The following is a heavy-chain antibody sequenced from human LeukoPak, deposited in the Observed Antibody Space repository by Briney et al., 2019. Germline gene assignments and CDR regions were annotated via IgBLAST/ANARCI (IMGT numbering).Heavy chain of an antibody. V-gene: IGHV5-51*01. J-gene: IGHJ6*02. D-gene: IGHD2-8*01. Sequence: GESLKISRMGSGYSFTTYWIGWVRQMPGKGLEWMGIMYPGDSDIRYNPTFEGQVTISADKSISTAYLQWSSLKASDTAMYYCARGGYCTNGVCHHPLQYYYYALDVWGQGTTVTVSS. CDR2: MYPGDSDI. CDR3: ARGGYCTNGVCHHPLQYYYYALDV. CDR1: GYSFTTYW.